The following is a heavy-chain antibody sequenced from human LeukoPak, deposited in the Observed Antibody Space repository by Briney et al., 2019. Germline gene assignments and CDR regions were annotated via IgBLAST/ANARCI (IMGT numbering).Heavy chain of an antibody. V-gene: IGHV3-49*04. J-gene: IGHJ4*02. D-gene: IGHD4-17*01. CDR3: SRVGTATTLAIDY. Sequence: PGRALRLSCTGSGFTFGDYVMSWVRQAPGKGVEGVGFIRSKGYGGTTEYAASVKGRFTISRDESKSIAYLQMNSLKTEDTAMYYCSRVGTATTLAIDYWGQGALVTVSS. CDR2: IRSKGYGGTT. CDR1: GFTFGDYV.